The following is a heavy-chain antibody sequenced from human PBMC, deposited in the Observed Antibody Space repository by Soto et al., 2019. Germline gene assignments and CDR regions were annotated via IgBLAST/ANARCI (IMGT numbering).Heavy chain of an antibody. D-gene: IGHD6-13*01. J-gene: IGHJ4*02. V-gene: IGHV3-33*01. CDR3: ARDLAAAVGLDY. Sequence: QVQLVESGGGVVQPGRSLRRSCAASGFTFSSYGMHWVRQAPGKGLEWVAVIWYDGSNKYYADSVKGRFTISRDNSKNTLYLQMNSLRAEDTAVYYCARDLAAAVGLDYWGQGTLVTVSS. CDR2: IWYDGSNK. CDR1: GFTFSSYG.